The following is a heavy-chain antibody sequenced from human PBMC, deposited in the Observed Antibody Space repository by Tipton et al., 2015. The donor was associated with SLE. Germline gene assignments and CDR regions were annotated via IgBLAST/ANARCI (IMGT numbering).Heavy chain of an antibody. CDR3: ARGVQLSPRAFDI. V-gene: IGHV4-61*02. J-gene: IGHJ3*02. D-gene: IGHD2-2*01. CDR1: GGSFTSGTYY. CDR2: IYTSGST. Sequence: LRLSCTVSGGSFTSGTYYWSWIRQPAGKGLEWIGRIYTSGSTNYNPSLKSRVTISVDTSKNQFSLKLSSVTAADTAVYYCARGVQLSPRAFDIWGQGTMVTVSS.